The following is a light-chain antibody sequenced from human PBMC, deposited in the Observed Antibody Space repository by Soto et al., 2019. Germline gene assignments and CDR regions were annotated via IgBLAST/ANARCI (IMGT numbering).Light chain of an antibody. CDR3: HQSYNTPLT. Sequence: DIQMTQSPSSLSASVGDRVTITCRASQSISNYLNWYQQKPVKAPKLLIYAASSLQSGVPSRFSGSGSGTDFPLTISSLQPEDFATYYCHQSYNTPLTFGGGTKVEIK. CDR2: AAS. V-gene: IGKV1-39*01. J-gene: IGKJ4*01. CDR1: QSISNY.